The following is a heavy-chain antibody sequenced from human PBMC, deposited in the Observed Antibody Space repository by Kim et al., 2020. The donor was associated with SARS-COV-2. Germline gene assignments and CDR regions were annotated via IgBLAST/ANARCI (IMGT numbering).Heavy chain of an antibody. D-gene: IGHD2-2*01. CDR3: AREGRGLGSTLDY. V-gene: IGHV4-38-2*02. CDR2: IYHSGST. CDR1: GYSISSGFY. Sequence: SETLSLTCTVSGYSISSGFYWGWIRQPPGKGLEWIGSIYHSGSTYHNPSLKSRVTISVDTSKNQFSLKLSSVTAADTAVYYCAREGRGLGSTLDYWGQGTLVTVSS. J-gene: IGHJ4*02.